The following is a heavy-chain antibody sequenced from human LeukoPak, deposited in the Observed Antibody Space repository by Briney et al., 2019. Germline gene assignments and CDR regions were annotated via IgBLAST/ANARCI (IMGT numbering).Heavy chain of an antibody. Sequence: SETLSLTCTVSGGSISSYYWSWIRQPPGKGLEWIGYIYTSGSTNYNPSLKRRVTISVDTSKNQFSLKLSSVTAADTAVYYCARLGIPKVYYYMDVWGKGTTVTVSS. D-gene: IGHD2-21*01. CDR3: ARLGIPKVYYYMDV. CDR1: GGSISSYY. V-gene: IGHV4-4*09. J-gene: IGHJ6*03. CDR2: IYTSGST.